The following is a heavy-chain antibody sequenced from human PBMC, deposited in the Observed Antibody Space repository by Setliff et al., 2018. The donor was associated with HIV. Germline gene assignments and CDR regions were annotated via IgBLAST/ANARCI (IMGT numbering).Heavy chain of an antibody. CDR1: GYTFTDHY. D-gene: IGHD1-20*01. V-gene: IGHV1-2*02. J-gene: IGHJ5*02. Sequence: ASVKVSCKASGYTFTDHYIHWVRQAPGQGLEWMGWINPDSGGTNLAQKFLGRVTLTRDTSISTAYMELSRLRSDDTAVYSCARNVPGILPRLVGFDPWGQGTLVAVSS. CDR3: ARNVPGILPRLVGFDP. CDR2: INPDSGGT.